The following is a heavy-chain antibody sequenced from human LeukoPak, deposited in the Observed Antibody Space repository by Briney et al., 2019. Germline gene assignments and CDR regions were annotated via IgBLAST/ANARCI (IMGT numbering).Heavy chain of an antibody. CDR3: AKPISGGLAVTADWFHP. Sequence: GGSLRLYCTASGFAFSVFAMSWLRQPPGKVLDWVSTINANSGTTSYAASVRGRFTISRDNSKNTLYLQLNTLRADDTATYYCAKPISGGLAVTADWFHPWGQGTLVVVSS. V-gene: IGHV3-23*01. D-gene: IGHD6-19*01. CDR1: GFAFSVFA. J-gene: IGHJ5*01. CDR2: INANSGTT.